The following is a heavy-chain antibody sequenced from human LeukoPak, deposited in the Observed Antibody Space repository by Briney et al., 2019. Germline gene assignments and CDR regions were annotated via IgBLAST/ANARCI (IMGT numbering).Heavy chain of an antibody. V-gene: IGHV3-23*01. Sequence: GGSLRLSCAASGFTFSSYAMSWVRQAPGKGLECVSAISGSGGSTYYADSVKGRFSISRDNSKNTLYLQMNSLRAEDTAIYYCAKEGYYGDYWNGMFDYWGQGTLVTVSS. J-gene: IGHJ4*02. CDR3: AKEGYYGDYWNGMFDY. CDR2: ISGSGGST. CDR1: GFTFSSYA. D-gene: IGHD4-17*01.